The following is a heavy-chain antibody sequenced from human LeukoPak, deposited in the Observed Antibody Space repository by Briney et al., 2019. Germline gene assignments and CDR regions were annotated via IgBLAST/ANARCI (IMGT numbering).Heavy chain of an antibody. CDR2: IYYTGST. J-gene: IGHJ4*02. Sequence: PSETLSLTCTVSGASIISGGYYWSWIRQHPGKGLEWSGYIYYTGSTCYNPSLKNRLTISIDTSKSQFSLKLTSVTAADTAVYYCARDPIAYCGADCYSDWGQGTLVTVSS. CDR3: ARDPIAYCGADCYSD. D-gene: IGHD2-21*02. CDR1: GASIISGGYY. V-gene: IGHV4-31*03.